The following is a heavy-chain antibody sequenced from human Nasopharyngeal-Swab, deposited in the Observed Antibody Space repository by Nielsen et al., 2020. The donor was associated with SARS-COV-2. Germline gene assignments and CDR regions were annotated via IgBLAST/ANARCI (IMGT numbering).Heavy chain of an antibody. CDR3: GRQVWDEYYFDH. J-gene: IGHJ4*02. CDR1: GFSFTSSW. CDR2: MDPSDSYA. Sequence: GESLKISCEVSGFSFTSSWITWVRQMPGKGLEWMGRMDPSDSYAKYSPSFQGHVTFSFDKSISTAYLQWGSLKASDTAMYYCGRQVWDEYYFDHWGQGILVTVSS. V-gene: IGHV5-10-1*01. D-gene: IGHD1-26*01.